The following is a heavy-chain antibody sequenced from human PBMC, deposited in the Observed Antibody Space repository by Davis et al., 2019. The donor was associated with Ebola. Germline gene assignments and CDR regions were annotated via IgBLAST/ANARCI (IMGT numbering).Heavy chain of an antibody. V-gene: IGHV1-2*06. CDR2: VILKSGAT. CDR1: GYTFTGYN. Sequence: ASVKVSCKASGYTFTGYNIHWVRQAPGHGLDWLGRVILKSGATNYAQKFQGRVTMTGDTSISTVYMELSRLIFDDTAVYYCARGHNYAHDYWGQGTQVTVSS. J-gene: IGHJ4*02. D-gene: IGHD5-18*01. CDR3: ARGHNYAHDY.